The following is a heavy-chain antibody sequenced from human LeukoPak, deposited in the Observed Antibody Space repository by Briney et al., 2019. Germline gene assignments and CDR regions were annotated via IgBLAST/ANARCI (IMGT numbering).Heavy chain of an antibody. CDR2: IYYSGST. V-gene: IGHV4-59*08. CDR1: GGSLSSYY. D-gene: IGHD1-26*01. Sequence: ETLSLTCTVSGGSLSSYYWSWIRQPPGKGLEWSGYIYYSGSTNYNPSLKSRVTISVDTSKNQFSLKLSSVTAADTAVYYCARRLAVGATTWFDPWGQGTLVTVSS. J-gene: IGHJ5*02. CDR3: ARRLAVGATTWFDP.